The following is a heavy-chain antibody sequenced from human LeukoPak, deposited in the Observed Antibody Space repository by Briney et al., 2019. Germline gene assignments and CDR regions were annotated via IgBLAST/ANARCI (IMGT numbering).Heavy chain of an antibody. CDR1: GLTFSSYG. J-gene: IGHJ2*01. D-gene: IGHD3-10*01. CDR2: ISYDGNNK. CDR3: ARGLGVWYFDL. Sequence: PGESLRLSCAASGLTFSSYGMHWVRQAPGKGLEWVAVISYDGNNKCYADSVKGRFSISRDNSKSTLYLQMNSLRLEDTAVYCCARGLGVWYFDLWGRGTLVTVSS. V-gene: IGHV3-33*01.